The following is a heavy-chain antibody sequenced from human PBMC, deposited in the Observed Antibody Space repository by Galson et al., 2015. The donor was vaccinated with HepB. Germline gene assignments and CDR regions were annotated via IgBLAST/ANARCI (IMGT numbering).Heavy chain of an antibody. Sequence: TLSLTCTVSGAPINSGGFYWSWIRQHPGKGLEWIGYIYDSGSTYYNPSLRSRVAISVDTSKSHFSLRLRHVTAADTAVYFCAGSDGDRVGKAGYHWFDTWAQGTLVTVSS. CDR3: AGSDGDRVGKAGYHWFDT. J-gene: IGHJ5*02. V-gene: IGHV4-31*03. CDR1: GAPINSGGFY. D-gene: IGHD2-15*01. CDR2: IYDSGST.